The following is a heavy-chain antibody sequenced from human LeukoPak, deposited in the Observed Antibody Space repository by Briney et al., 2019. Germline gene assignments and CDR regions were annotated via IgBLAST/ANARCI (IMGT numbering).Heavy chain of an antibody. CDR1: GYTFTGYY. CDR3: ARDRKAGYYYGSGPYWGY. J-gene: IGHJ4*02. Sequence: GASVKVSCKASGYTFTGYYMHWVRQAPGQGLEWMGWINPNSGGTNYAQKFQGRVTMTRDTSISTAYMELSRLRSDDTAVYYCARDRKAGYYYGSGPYWGYWGQETLVTVSS. CDR2: INPNSGGT. D-gene: IGHD3-10*01. V-gene: IGHV1-2*02.